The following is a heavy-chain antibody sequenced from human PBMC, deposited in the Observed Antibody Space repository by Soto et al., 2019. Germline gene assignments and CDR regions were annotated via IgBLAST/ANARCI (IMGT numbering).Heavy chain of an antibody. CDR1: GFTFRSYA. CDR3: AREVEAFDI. Sequence: QVQLVESGGGVVQPGRSQRLSCAASGFTFRSYAMHWVRQAPGKGLEWVAGISYDGSNKWYADSVKGRFTISRDNSKNTVYLQMNSLRAEETAVYHCAREVEAFDIWGQGTMVTVSS. J-gene: IGHJ3*02. CDR2: ISYDGSNK. D-gene: IGHD1-26*01. V-gene: IGHV3-30-3*01.